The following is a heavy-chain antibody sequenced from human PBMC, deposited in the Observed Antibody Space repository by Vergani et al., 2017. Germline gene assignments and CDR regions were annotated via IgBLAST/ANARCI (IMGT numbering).Heavy chain of an antibody. CDR1: GYTFTSYG. J-gene: IGHJ6*03. CDR3: ARVPSKYYYYYMDV. V-gene: IGHV1-18*01. Sequence: QVQLVQSGAEVKKPGASVKVSCKASGYTFTSYGISWVRQAPGQGLEWMGWISAYNGGTNYAQKFQGRVTMTRDTSISTAYMELSRLRSDDTAVYYCARVPSKYYYYYMDVWGKGTTVTVSS. CDR2: ISAYNGGT.